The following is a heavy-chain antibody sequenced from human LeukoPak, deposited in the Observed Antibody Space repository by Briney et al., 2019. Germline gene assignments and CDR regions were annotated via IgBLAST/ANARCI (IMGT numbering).Heavy chain of an antibody. CDR3: ARDSNWANAFDI. J-gene: IGHJ3*02. CDR2: INPSGGST. V-gene: IGHV1-46*01. Sequence: ASVKVSCKASGYTFTGYYMHWVRQAPGQGLEWMGIINPSGGSTSYAQKFQGRVTMTRDMSTSTVYMELSSLRSEDTAVYYCARDSNWANAFDIWGQGTMVTVSS. D-gene: IGHD7-27*01. CDR1: GYTFTGYY.